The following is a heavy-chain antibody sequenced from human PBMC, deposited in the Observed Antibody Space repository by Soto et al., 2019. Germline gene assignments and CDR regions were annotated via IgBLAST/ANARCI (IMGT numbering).Heavy chain of an antibody. CDR1: GGSISSSSYY. CDR3: ARFHGSGSVENWFDP. Sequence: SETLSLTCTVSGGSISSSSYYWGWIRQPPGKGLEWIGSIYYSGSTYYNPSLKSRVTISVDTSKNQFSLKLCSVTAADTAVYYCARFHGSGSVENWFDPWGQGTLVTVSS. V-gene: IGHV4-39*07. D-gene: IGHD3-10*01. CDR2: IYYSGST. J-gene: IGHJ5*02.